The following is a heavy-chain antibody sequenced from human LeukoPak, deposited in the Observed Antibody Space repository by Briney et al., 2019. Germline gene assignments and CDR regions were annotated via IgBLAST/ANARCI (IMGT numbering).Heavy chain of an antibody. CDR1: GGSISSSSYY. Sequence: KSSETLSLTCTVSGGSISSSSYYWGWIRQPPGKGLEWIGSIYYSGSTYYNPSLKSRFTISVDTSKNQFSLKLSSVTAADTAVYYCARPSPPYTYYYYYMGVWGKGTTVTVSS. V-gene: IGHV4-39*01. CDR2: IYYSGST. J-gene: IGHJ6*03. D-gene: IGHD2-2*02. CDR3: ARPSPPYTYYYYYMGV.